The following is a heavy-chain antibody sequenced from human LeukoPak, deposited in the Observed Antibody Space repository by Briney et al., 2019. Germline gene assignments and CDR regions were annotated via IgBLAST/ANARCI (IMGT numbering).Heavy chain of an antibody. J-gene: IGHJ4*02. V-gene: IGHV3-64D*09. Sequence: PGGSLRLSCSASGFTFSTYSMHWVRQAPGKGLEYISAITSSGDNTYYADSVKGRFTISRDNSKNTLYLQMSSLRAEDTAMYYCVKNRVGGTWDYWGQGTLVTVSS. CDR2: ITSSGDNT. D-gene: IGHD1-26*01. CDR1: GFTFSTYS. CDR3: VKNRVGGTWDY.